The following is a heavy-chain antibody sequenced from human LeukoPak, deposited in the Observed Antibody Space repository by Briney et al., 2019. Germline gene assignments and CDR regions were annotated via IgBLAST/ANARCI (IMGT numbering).Heavy chain of an antibody. D-gene: IGHD3-10*01. CDR3: ARSYGSGSYYYFDY. CDR2: ISSSSSYI. J-gene: IGHJ4*02. Sequence: GGSLRLSCAASGFTFSSYSMNWVRQAPGKGLEWVSSISSSSSYIYYADSAKGRFTISRDNAKNSLYLQMNSLRAEDTAVYYCARSYGSGSYYYFDYWGQGTLVTVSS. V-gene: IGHV3-21*01. CDR1: GFTFSSYS.